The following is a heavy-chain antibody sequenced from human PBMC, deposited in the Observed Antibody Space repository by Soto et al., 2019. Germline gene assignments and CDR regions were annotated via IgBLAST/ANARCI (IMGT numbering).Heavy chain of an antibody. J-gene: IGHJ6*02. CDR1: GGSISSYY. Sequence: SETLSLTCTVSGGSISSYYWSWIRQPPGKGLEGIGYIYYSGSPNYNPSLKSRVTLSVDTSKHQFSLKLRSVTAADTAVYYCARVIGDGYSDYYYGMDVWGQGTTVTGSS. CDR3: ARVIGDGYSDYYYGMDV. CDR2: IYYSGSP. D-gene: IGHD5-18*01. V-gene: IGHV4-59*01.